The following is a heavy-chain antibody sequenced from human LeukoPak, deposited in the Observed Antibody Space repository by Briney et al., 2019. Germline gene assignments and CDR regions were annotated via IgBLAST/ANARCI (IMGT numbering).Heavy chain of an antibody. CDR2: IYYSGST. J-gene: IGHJ4*02. CDR1: GGSISSSSYY. CDR3: ARRGSSWYRSTHRHFDY. V-gene: IGHV4-39*01. Sequence: QPSETLSLTCTVSGGSISSSSYYWGWIRQPPGKGLEWIGSIYYSGSTYYNPSLKSRVTISVDTSKNQFSLKLSSVTAADTAVYYCARRGSSWYRSTHRHFDYWGQGTLVTVSS. D-gene: IGHD6-13*01.